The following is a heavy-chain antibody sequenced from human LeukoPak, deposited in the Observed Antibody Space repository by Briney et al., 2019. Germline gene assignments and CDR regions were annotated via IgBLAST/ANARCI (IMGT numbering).Heavy chain of an antibody. CDR1: GYTFTSYA. V-gene: IGHV1-3*01. CDR2: INAGNGNT. D-gene: IGHD6-19*01. CDR3: ARDYSSGWSFDY. J-gene: IGHJ4*02. Sequence: GASVKVSCKASGYTFTSYAMHWVRQAPGQRLEWMGWINAGNGNTKYSQKFQGRVTITRDTSASTAYMELSSLRSEDTAVYYCARDYSSGWSFDYWGQGTPVTVSS.